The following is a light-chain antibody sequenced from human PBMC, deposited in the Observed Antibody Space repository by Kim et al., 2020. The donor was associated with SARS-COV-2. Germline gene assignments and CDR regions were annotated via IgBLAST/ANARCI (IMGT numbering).Light chain of an antibody. J-gene: IGLJ3*02. Sequence: VHRGEKARITCSGDKLGEKYDCWYKQKPGQSPGLVIYQDSKRPTGIPERFSGSNSGNTATLTISGTQAMDEADYYCQAWDSSTGVFGGGTKLTVL. CDR2: QDS. V-gene: IGLV3-1*01. CDR3: QAWDSSTGV. CDR1: KLGEKY.